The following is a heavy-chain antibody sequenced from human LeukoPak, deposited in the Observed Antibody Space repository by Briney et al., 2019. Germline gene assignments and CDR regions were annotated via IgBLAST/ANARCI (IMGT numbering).Heavy chain of an antibody. CDR1: GFTFDDYA. CDR2: ISWNSGSI. CDR3: AKGCTVTTWGYFDY. J-gene: IGHJ4*02. D-gene: IGHD4-17*01. Sequence: GGSLRLSCAASGFTFDDYAMHWVRQAPGKGLEWVSGISWNSGSIGYADSVKGRFTISRDNAKNSLYLQMNSLRAEDTALYYCAKGCTVTTWGYFDYWGQGTLVTVSS. V-gene: IGHV3-9*01.